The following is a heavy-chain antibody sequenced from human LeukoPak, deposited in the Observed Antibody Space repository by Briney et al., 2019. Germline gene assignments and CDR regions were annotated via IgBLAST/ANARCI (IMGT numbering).Heavy chain of an antibody. D-gene: IGHD6-13*01. CDR3: ARWGAAAGLDY. CDR2: INSGGST. Sequence: TGGSLRLSCAASGFTVSNNYMSWVRQAPGKGLEWVSVINSGGSTYYADSVKGRFSISRDNSKNTLYLQMNSLRADDTAAYYCARWGAAAGLDYWGQGTLVTVSS. CDR1: GFTVSNNY. J-gene: IGHJ4*02. V-gene: IGHV3-66*01.